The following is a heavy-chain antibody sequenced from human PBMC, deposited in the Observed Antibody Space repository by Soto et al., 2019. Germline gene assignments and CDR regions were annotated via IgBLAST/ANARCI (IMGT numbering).Heavy chain of an antibody. CDR2: ISAYNGKT. CDR1: GYTFTSYG. CDR3: ARAALGDYYYYYMDV. Sequence: QVQLVQSGAEVKKPGASVKVSCKASGYTFTSYGISWVRQAPGQGLERMGWISAYNGKTNYAQKLQGRVTMTTDTSTSTAYMELRSLRSDDTAVYYCARAALGDYYYYYMDVWGKGTTVTVSS. J-gene: IGHJ6*03. V-gene: IGHV1-18*01.